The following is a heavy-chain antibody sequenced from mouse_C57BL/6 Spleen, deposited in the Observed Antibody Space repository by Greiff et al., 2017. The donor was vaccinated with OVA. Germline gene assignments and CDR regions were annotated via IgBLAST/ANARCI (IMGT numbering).Heavy chain of an antibody. CDR1: GYSFTDYN. J-gene: IGHJ4*01. CDR2: INPNYGTT. Sequence: VQLQQSGPELVKPGASVKISCKASGYSFTDYNMNWVKQSNGKSLEWIGVINPNYGTTSYNQKFKGKATLTVDQSSSTAYMQLNSLTSEDSAVYYCAREEEAVVDTSDNAMDYWGQGTSVTVSS. V-gene: IGHV1-39*01. CDR3: AREEEAVVDTSDNAMDY. D-gene: IGHD1-1*01.